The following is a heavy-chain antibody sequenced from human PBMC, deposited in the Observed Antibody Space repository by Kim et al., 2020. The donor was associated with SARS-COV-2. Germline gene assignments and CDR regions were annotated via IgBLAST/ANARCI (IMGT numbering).Heavy chain of an antibody. J-gene: IGHJ4*02. CDR3: ARQDYDSSGSWNL. D-gene: IGHD3-22*01. V-gene: IGHV4-39*01. Sequence: YNPSLRSRVTISVDTSKNQFSLKLSSVTAADTAVYYCARQDYDSSGSWNLWGQGTLVTVSS.